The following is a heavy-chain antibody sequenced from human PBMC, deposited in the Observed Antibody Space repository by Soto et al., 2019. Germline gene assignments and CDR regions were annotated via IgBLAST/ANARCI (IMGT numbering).Heavy chain of an antibody. CDR3: ARFYTGTYSFEY. CDR1: GGSIKTYY. Sequence: QVQLQESGPGLVKPSETLSLTCTVSGGSIKTYYWSWIRQSPGKGLEWIGETSFRGTTNYNPSLQSRVAMSVDTSKRQVSLTLSSVTAADTAVYFCARFYTGTYSFEYWGRGTLVTVSS. CDR2: TSFRGTT. D-gene: IGHD1-26*01. J-gene: IGHJ4*02. V-gene: IGHV4-59*01.